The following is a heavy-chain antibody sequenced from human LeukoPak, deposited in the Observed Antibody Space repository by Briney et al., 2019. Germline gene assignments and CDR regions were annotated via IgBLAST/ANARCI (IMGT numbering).Heavy chain of an antibody. V-gene: IGHV4-59*01. D-gene: IGHD6-19*01. CDR1: GGSISSYY. CDR2: IYYSGST. Sequence: SETLSLTCTVSGGSISSYYWSWIRQPPGKGLEWIGYIYYSGSTNYNPSLKSRVTISVDTSKNQFSLKLSSVTAADTAVYYCARDYKQYSSGWQFDYWGQGTLVTVSS. CDR3: ARDYKQYSSGWQFDY. J-gene: IGHJ4*02.